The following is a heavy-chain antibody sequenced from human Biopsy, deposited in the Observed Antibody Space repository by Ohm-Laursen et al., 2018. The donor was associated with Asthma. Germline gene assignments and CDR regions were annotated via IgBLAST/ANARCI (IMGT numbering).Heavy chain of an antibody. V-gene: IGHV3-30*18. CDR3: AKITTDRQKANNWFDP. J-gene: IGHJ5*02. D-gene: IGHD3-22*01. CDR2: ISYDGRET. CDR1: GFRFPIYG. Sequence: SLRLSCAASGFRFPIYGMHWVRQGPGKGPEWVALISYDGRETGYVDSVKGRFTISRDSSRNTLYLQLSTLRVEDTAVYFCAKITTDRQKANNWFDPWGQGTLVTVSS.